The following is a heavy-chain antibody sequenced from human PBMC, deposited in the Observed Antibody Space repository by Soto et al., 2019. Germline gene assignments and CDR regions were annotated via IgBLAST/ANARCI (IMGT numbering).Heavy chain of an antibody. CDR3: ATAHYDFWSGFSQKYYFDY. CDR2: INHSGGT. D-gene: IGHD3-3*01. J-gene: IGHJ4*02. CDR1: GGSFSGYY. Sequence: SETLSLTCAVYGGSFSGYYRNWIRQSPGKGLEWIGDINHSGGTNYNPSLKSRVTISLDTSKNQFSLRLSSVTAADTAVYYCATAHYDFWSGFSQKYYFDYWGQGTQVTVSS. V-gene: IGHV4-34*01.